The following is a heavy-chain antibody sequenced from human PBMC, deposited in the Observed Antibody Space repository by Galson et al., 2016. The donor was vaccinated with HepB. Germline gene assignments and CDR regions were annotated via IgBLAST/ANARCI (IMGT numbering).Heavy chain of an antibody. CDR1: GFTFSTYS. CDR3: ARLLVHVGTHGSNL. V-gene: IGHV3-72*01. Sequence: SLRLSCAASGFTFSTYSMNWVRLAPGKGLEWVGRATTKAHGNTAEYAASVKGRFTISRADSERSLYLQMNSLKTEDTAIYYCARLLVHVGTHGSNLWGQGTLVTVSS. D-gene: IGHD4-23*01. J-gene: IGHJ5*02. CDR2: ATTKAHGNTA.